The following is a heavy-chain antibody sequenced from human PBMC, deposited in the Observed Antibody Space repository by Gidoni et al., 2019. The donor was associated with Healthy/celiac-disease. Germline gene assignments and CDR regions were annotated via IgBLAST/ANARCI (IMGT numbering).Heavy chain of an antibody. J-gene: IGHJ4*02. V-gene: IGHV3-23*01. Sequence: EVQLLESGGGLVQPGGSLRLSCAASGFTFSSYAMSWVRQAPGKGLEWVSAISGSGGSTYYADSVKGRFTISRDNSKNTLYLQMNSLRAEDTAVYYCAKESPTAYSGQQLEPRTYFDYWGQGTLVTVSS. CDR2: ISGSGGST. CDR1: GFTFSSYA. D-gene: IGHD6-13*01. CDR3: AKESPTAYSGQQLEPRTYFDY.